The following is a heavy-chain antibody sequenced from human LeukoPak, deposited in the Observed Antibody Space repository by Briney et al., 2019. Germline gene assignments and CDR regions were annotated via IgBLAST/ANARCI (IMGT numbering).Heavy chain of an antibody. CDR2: IKQEGSAR. CDR3: ARDPGIAAAGTVGYFDS. CDR1: GFSFSSYW. J-gene: IGHJ4*02. V-gene: IGHV3-7*01. D-gene: IGHD6-13*01. Sequence: GGSLRLSCVASGFSFSSYWMSWVCQTPGKGLEWVANIKQEGSARYYVDSVTGRFTISRDNAMNSLYLQMNSLRVEDTAVYYCARDPGIAAAGTVGYFDSWGQGILVTVSS.